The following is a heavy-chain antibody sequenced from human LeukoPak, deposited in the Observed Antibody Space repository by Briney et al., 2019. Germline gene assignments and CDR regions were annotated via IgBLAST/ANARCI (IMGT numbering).Heavy chain of an antibody. CDR1: GFTFSSYS. V-gene: IGHV4-59*01. CDR3: ARGHYGDYTNRILYYYYGMDV. J-gene: IGHJ6*02. CDR2: IYYSGST. D-gene: IGHD4-17*01. Sequence: PGGSLRLSCAASGFTFSSYSMNWVRQAPGKGLEWIGYIYYSGSTNYNPSLKSRVTISVDTSKNQFSLKLSSVTAADTAVYYCARGHYGDYTNRILYYYYGMDVWGHGTTVTVSS.